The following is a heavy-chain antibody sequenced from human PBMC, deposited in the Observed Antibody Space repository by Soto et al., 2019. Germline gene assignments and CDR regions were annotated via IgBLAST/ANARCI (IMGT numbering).Heavy chain of an antibody. Sequence: GASVKVSCKASGGTFSSYAISWVRQAPGQGLEWMGGIIPIFGTTNYAQKFQGRVTMTADESTSTAYMELSSLRSDDTAVYYCARDNREQLQDYWGQGTLVTVSS. CDR2: IIPIFGTT. CDR1: GGTFSSYA. V-gene: IGHV1-69*13. D-gene: IGHD6-6*01. J-gene: IGHJ4*02. CDR3: ARDNREQLQDY.